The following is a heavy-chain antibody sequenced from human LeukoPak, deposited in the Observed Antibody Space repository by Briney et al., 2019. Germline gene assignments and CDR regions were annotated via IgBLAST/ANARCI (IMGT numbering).Heavy chain of an antibody. V-gene: IGHV3-23*01. J-gene: IGHJ4*02. D-gene: IGHD1-1*01. CDR2: IFPSGGEI. Sequence: GGSLRLSCEASGFTFSTFAMIWVRQPPGKGLEWVSSIFPSGGEIHYADSVRGRFTISRDNSKNTLYLQMNSLRAEDTAVYYCARKGDYWNDGAYWGQGTLVTVSS. CDR1: GFTFSTFA. CDR3: ARKGDYWNDGAY.